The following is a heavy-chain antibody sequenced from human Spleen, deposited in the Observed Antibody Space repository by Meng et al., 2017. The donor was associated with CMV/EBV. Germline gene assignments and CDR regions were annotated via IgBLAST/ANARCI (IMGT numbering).Heavy chain of an antibody. CDR2: INHSGST. CDR1: GGSFSGYY. V-gene: IGHV4-34*01. Sequence: QVQRQESGPGLVTPSETLSLTCAVYGGSFSGYYWSWIRQPPGKGLEWIGEINHSGSTNYNPSLKSRVTISVDTSKNQFSLKLSSVTAADTAVYYCASIAAAGTAIVYWGQGTLVTVSS. J-gene: IGHJ4*02. CDR3: ASIAAAGTAIVY. D-gene: IGHD6-13*01.